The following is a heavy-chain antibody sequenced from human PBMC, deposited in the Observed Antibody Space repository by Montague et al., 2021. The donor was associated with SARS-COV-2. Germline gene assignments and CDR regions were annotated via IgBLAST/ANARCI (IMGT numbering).Heavy chain of an antibody. CDR1: GFIFDGYA. D-gene: IGHD3-22*01. CDR3: AKGRFYYVSGGYYDY. CDR2: TSGDGGST. Sequence: SLSLSCAASGFIFDGYAMPWVRQAPGKGLEWVSLTSGDGGSTHYTDSVXGRFTISRDNSKNSLYLQMNSLRPEDTALYYCAKGRFYYVSGGYYDYWGQGTLVTVSS. J-gene: IGHJ4*02. V-gene: IGHV3-43*02.